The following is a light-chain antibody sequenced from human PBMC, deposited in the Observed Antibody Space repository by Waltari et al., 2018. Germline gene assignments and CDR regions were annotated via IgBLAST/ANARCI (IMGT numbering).Light chain of an antibody. CDR1: SLRRYY. CDR2: DKN. Sequence: SSELTQDPAVSVAMGQTGRSTCQGDSLRRYYASWYQQRPGQAPILVMYDKNNRPSGVPDRFSGSSSDNTASLTITGAQAEDEASYYCHSRDASGVGGSFGGGTKLTVL. CDR3: HSRDASGVGGS. J-gene: IGLJ2*01. V-gene: IGLV3-19*01.